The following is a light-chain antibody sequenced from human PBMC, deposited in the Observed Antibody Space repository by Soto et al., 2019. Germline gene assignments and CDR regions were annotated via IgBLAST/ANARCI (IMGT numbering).Light chain of an antibody. CDR1: GSDIGTYNR. J-gene: IGLJ1*01. V-gene: IGLV2-18*02. CDR3: SSYTSSSTYV. Sequence: QSVLTQPPSVSGSPGQSVXISCTGTGSDIGTYNRVSWYQQPPGTAPKLMIYDVSDRPSGVPDRFSGSKSGNTASLTISKLQAEDEADYYCSSYTSSSTYVFGTGTKVTVL. CDR2: DVS.